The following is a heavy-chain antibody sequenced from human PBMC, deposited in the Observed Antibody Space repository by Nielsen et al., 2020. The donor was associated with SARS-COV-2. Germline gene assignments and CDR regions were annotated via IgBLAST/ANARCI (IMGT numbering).Heavy chain of an antibody. J-gene: IGHJ4*02. V-gene: IGHV3-9*01. CDR2: ISWNSGSI. CDR3: AKDYGGWFYYFDY. CDR1: GFTFDDYA. Sequence: GGSLRLSCAASGFTFDDYAMHWARQAPGKGLEWVSGISWNSGSIGYADSVKGRFTISRDNAKNSLYLQMNSLRAEDTALYYCAKDYGGWFYYFDYWGQGTLVTVSS. D-gene: IGHD6-19*01.